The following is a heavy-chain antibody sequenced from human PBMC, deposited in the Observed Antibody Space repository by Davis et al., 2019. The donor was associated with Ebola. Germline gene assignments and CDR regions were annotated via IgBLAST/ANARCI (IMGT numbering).Heavy chain of an antibody. CDR1: GYTFTSYG. CDR3: TRAQFPTTSDH. J-gene: IGHJ4*02. V-gene: IGHV1-18*04. CDR2: ISAYNGNT. Sequence: ASVKVSCKASGYTFTSYGISWVRQAPGQGLEWMGWISAYNGNTNYAQKLQGRVTMTTDTSTSTAYMEVGSLKSDDTAVYYCTRAQFPTTSDHWGQGTLVTVSS. D-gene: IGHD1-1*01.